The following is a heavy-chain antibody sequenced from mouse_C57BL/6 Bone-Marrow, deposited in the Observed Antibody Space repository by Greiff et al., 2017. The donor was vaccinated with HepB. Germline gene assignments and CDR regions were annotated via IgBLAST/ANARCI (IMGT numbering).Heavy chain of an antibody. CDR1: GFNIKDYY. CDR3: TTDYGSSYWYFDV. Sequence: EVQLQQSGAELVRPGASVKLSCTASGFNIKDYYMHWVKQRPEQGLEWIGWIDPENGDTEYASKFQGKATITADTSSNTAYLQLSSLTSEDTAVYYCTTDYGSSYWYFDVWGTGTPVTVSS. J-gene: IGHJ1*03. CDR2: IDPENGDT. V-gene: IGHV14-4*01. D-gene: IGHD1-1*01.